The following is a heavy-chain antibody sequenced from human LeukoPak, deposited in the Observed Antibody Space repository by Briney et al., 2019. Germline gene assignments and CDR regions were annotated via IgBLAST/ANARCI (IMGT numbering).Heavy chain of an antibody. CDR2: INPSGDNT. CDR3: ARDLKRGYSSGRYSWGTGSSNDF. D-gene: IGHD6-19*01. J-gene: IGHJ4*02. Sequence: GASVKVSCKASGYTFTSYYMYWVRQAPGQGLEWMGIINPSGDNTNYAQKLQGRVTMTTDTSTSTTYMELRSLRSDDTAVYYCARDLKRGYSSGRYSWGTGSSNDFWGQGTLVTVSS. V-gene: IGHV1-46*01. CDR1: GYTFTSYY.